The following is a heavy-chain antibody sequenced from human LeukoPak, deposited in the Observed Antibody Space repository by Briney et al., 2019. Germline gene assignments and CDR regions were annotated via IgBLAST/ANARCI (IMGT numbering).Heavy chain of an antibody. J-gene: IGHJ4*02. Sequence: GGSLRLSCAASGLTLSSYWMHWVRQAPGKGLEWVSASSGSGGSTYYADSVKGRFTISRDNSKNTLYLQMNSLRAEDTAVYYCAKNRWLEYYFDYWGQGTLVTVSS. D-gene: IGHD3-22*01. CDR1: GLTLSSYW. CDR2: SSGSGGST. V-gene: IGHV3-23*01. CDR3: AKNRWLEYYFDY.